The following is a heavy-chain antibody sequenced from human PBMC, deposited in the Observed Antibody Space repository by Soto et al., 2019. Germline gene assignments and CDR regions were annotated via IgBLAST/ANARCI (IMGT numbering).Heavy chain of an antibody. CDR1: GFTFSSYA. D-gene: IGHD1-1*01. Sequence: QVQLVESGGGVVQPGRSLRLSCAASGFTFSSYAMHWVRQAPGKGLEWVAVISYDGSNKYYADSVKGRFTISRDNSKNTLNRQMNSLRAEDTAVYYCARALRYSGAGSVHLERLGWFDPWGQGTLVTVSS. V-gene: IGHV3-30-3*01. J-gene: IGHJ5*02. CDR3: ARALRYSGAGSVHLERLGWFDP. CDR2: ISYDGSNK.